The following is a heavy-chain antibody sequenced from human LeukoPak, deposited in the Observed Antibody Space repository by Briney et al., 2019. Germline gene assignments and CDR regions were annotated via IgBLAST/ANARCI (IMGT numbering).Heavy chain of an antibody. J-gene: IGHJ3*02. D-gene: IGHD6-13*01. CDR2: IIPIFGTA. V-gene: IGHV1-69*05. CDR3: ARDPRGAAADPPLDI. CDR1: GGTFSSYA. Sequence: ASVKVSCKASGGTFSSYAISWVRQAPGQGLEWMGGIIPIFGTANYAQKLQGRVTMTTDTSTSTAYMVLRSLRSDDTAVYYCARDPRGAAADPPLDIWGQGTMVTVSS.